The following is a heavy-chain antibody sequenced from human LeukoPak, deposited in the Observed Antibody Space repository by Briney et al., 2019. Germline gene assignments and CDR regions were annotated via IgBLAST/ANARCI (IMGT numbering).Heavy chain of an antibody. CDR2: IYYGRTT. J-gene: IGHJ4*02. CDR1: TDSISSSSHH. D-gene: IGHD5-12*01. Sequence: SETLSLTCNVSTDSISSSSHHWGWIRQSPGKGLEWIGRIYYGRTTYYNPSLNSRVAISVVTSKNQFSLQLNSVTAADTAVYYCVRHDGRGGATMGALDSWGQGSLVTVSS. CDR3: VRHDGRGGATMGALDS. V-gene: IGHV4-39*01.